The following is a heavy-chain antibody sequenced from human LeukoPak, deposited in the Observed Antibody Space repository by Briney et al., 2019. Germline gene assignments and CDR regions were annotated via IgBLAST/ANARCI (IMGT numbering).Heavy chain of an antibody. CDR2: IYYGGST. D-gene: IGHD3-3*02. Sequence: SETLSLTCTVSGASIGSYYWSWIRQPPGKGLEWIGYIYYGGSTKYNPSLKSRVTISVDTSKNQFSLKLSSVTAADTAVYYCARDPPEDLAIAFDIWGQGTLVTVSS. CDR3: ARDPPEDLAIAFDI. CDR1: GASIGSYY. J-gene: IGHJ4*02. V-gene: IGHV4-59*01.